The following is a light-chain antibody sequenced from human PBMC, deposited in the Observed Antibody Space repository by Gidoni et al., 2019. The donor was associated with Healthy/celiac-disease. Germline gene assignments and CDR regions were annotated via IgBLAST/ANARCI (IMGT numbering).Light chain of an antibody. CDR1: QSISSY. CDR3: QQSYSTPRLT. Sequence: DIQMTQSPSSLSASVGDRVTITCRASQSISSYLNWYQQKPGKAPKLLIYAASSLQSGVPSRVSGSGSGTDFTLTISSLQPEDFATYYCQQSYSTPRLTFXGXTKVEIK. V-gene: IGKV1-39*01. J-gene: IGKJ4*01. CDR2: AAS.